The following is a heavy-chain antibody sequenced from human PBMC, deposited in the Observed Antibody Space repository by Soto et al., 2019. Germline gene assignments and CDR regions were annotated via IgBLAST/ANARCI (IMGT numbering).Heavy chain of an antibody. D-gene: IGHD4-17*01. CDR2: IIPIFGTA. V-gene: IGHV1-69*06. Sequence: GASVKVSCKASGGTFSSYAISWVRQAPGQGLEWMGGIIPIFGTANYAQKFQGRVTITADKSTSTAYMELSSLRSEDTAVYYCARDAPDYGELYYYGMDVWGQGTTVTVSS. J-gene: IGHJ6*02. CDR3: ARDAPDYGELYYYGMDV. CDR1: GGTFSSYA.